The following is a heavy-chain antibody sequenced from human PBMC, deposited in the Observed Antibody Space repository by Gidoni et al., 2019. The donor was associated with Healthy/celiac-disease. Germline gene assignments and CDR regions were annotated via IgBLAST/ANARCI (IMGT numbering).Heavy chain of an antibody. D-gene: IGHD3-22*01. J-gene: IGHJ4*02. CDR1: GYTFTSYG. CDR2: ISAYNGNT. V-gene: IGHV1-18*01. Sequence: QVQLVQSGAEVKKPGASVTVSCQASGYTFTSYGISWVRQAPGQGLEWMGWISAYNGNTNYAQKLQGRVTMTTDTSTSTAYMELRSLRSDDTAVDYCAREERYYYDSSGYPELDYWGQGTLVTVSS. CDR3: AREERYYYDSSGYPELDY.